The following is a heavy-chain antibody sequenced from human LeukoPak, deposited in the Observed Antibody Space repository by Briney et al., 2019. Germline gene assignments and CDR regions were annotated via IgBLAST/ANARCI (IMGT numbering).Heavy chain of an antibody. CDR3: ATAGGIWGSTHPFDY. Sequence: GGSLRPSCAASGFTFSSYSMNWGRQAPGKGLEGGSSISSSSSYIYYAESLKSRFTISRDNAKNSLYLHMNRLRPEHTAVYYCATAGGIWGSTHPFDYWGHRTLVTVSS. CDR1: GFTFSSYS. V-gene: IGHV3-21*01. D-gene: IGHD7-27*01. CDR2: ISSSSSYI. J-gene: IGHJ4*01.